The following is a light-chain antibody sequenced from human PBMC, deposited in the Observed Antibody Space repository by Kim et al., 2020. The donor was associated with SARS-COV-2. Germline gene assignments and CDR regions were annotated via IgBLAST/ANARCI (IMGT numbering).Light chain of an antibody. Sequence: LGQTVRITCQVDSLRSYYASWYQQKPGQAPVLVIYGKNNRPSGIPDRFSGSSSGNTASLTITGAQAEDEADYYCNSRDSSGNHLGVFGGGTQLTVL. J-gene: IGLJ3*02. CDR3: NSRDSSGNHLGV. CDR2: GKN. CDR1: SLRSYY. V-gene: IGLV3-19*01.